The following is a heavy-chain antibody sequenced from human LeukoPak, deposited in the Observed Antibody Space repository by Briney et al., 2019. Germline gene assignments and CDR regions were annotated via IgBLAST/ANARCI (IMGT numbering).Heavy chain of an antibody. CDR2: ISSSGSTI. J-gene: IGHJ5*02. CDR3: PRWGDYYGSGSYYNGSQNWFDP. Sequence: PGGSLRLSCAASGFIFSDYYMSWIRQAPGKGLEWVSYISSSGSTIYYADSVKGRFTISRDNAKNSLYLQMNSLRAEDTAVYYCPRWGDYYGSGSYYNGSQNWFDPWGQGTLVTVSS. D-gene: IGHD3-10*01. V-gene: IGHV3-11*01. CDR1: GFIFSDYY.